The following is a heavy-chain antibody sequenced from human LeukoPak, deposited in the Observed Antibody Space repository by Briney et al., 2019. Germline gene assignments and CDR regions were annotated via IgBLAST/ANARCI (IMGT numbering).Heavy chain of an antibody. J-gene: IGHJ4*02. V-gene: IGHV3-48*03. D-gene: IGHD6-19*01. CDR2: ISSSGSTI. CDR1: GFTFSSYE. Sequence: GGSLGLSCAASGFTFSSYEMNWVRQAPGKGLEWVSYISSSGSTIYYADSVKGRFTISRDSAKNSLYLQMNSLRAEDTAVYYCARTSIAVAGSLDYWGQGTLVTVSS. CDR3: ARTSIAVAGSLDY.